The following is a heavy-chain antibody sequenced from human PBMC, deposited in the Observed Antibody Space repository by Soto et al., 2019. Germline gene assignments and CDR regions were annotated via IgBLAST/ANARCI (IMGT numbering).Heavy chain of an antibody. CDR2: ISGDGVST. D-gene: IGHD4-17*01. J-gene: IGHJ3*02. Sequence: LRLSCAASGFTFSTYSMSWVRQAPWKGLEWVSAISGDGVSTYYADSVKGRFTISRHNSLNRLYLQMNSLGTEDTAVYYCAHPRGYGVFDAYDIWGQGAMVTVSS. V-gene: IGHV3-23*01. CDR3: AHPRGYGVFDAYDI. CDR1: GFTFSTYS.